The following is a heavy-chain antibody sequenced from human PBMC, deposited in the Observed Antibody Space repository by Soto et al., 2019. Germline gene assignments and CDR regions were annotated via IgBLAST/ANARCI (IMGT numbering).Heavy chain of an antibody. CDR2: IDPSDSYT. V-gene: IGHV5-10-1*01. D-gene: IGHD3-3*01. CDR3: ASSTIFPPYYYYAMDV. J-gene: IGHJ6*02. CDR1: GYSFTSYW. Sequence: PGEYLKISCKGSGYSFTSYWISWVRQMPGKGLEWMGRIDPSDSYTNYSPSFQGHVTISADKSISTAYLQWSSLKASDTAMYYCASSTIFPPYYYYAMDVWGQGTTVTVSS.